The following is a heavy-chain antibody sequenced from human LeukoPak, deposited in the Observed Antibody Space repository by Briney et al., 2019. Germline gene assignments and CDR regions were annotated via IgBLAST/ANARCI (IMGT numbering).Heavy chain of an antibody. CDR1: EYTFSVYH. V-gene: IGHV1-2*02. D-gene: IGHD1-26*01. J-gene: IGHJ4*02. CDR3: ARESSGGSYYAY. CDR2: INPDSGDT. Sequence: GASVKVSCKASEYTFSVYHIHWVRQAPGQGLEWMAWINPDSGDTNYAQKFQGRVTMTRDTSISTLYMGLSRLESDDTAIYYCARESSGGSYYAYWGQGTLVTVSA.